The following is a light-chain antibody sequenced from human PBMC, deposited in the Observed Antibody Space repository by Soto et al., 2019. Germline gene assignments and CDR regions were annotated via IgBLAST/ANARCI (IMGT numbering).Light chain of an antibody. J-gene: IGLJ2*01. V-gene: IGLV1-44*01. CDR2: SNN. Sequence: QSVLTQPPSASGTPGQRVTISCSGSRSSIGSNTINWYQHLPGTAPKLLIYSNNHRPSGVPDRFSGSKSGTSASLAISGLQSEDEAHYYCATWDDSLNDVLFGGGTQLTVL. CDR3: ATWDDSLNDVL. CDR1: RSSIGSNT.